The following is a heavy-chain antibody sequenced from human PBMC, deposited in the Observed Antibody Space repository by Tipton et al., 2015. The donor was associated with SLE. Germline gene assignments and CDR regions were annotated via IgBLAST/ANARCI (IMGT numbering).Heavy chain of an antibody. J-gene: IGHJ4*02. D-gene: IGHD6-6*01. CDR2: INYSGST. Sequence: TLSLTCAVYGGSFSGYYWSWIRQPPGKGLEWIGEINYSGSTYYNPSLKSRVTISVDTSKNQFSLKLSSVTAADTAVYYCASIEYSSSSGRGYWGQGTLVTVSS. CDR3: ASIEYSSSSGRGY. V-gene: IGHV4-34*09. CDR1: GGSFSGYY.